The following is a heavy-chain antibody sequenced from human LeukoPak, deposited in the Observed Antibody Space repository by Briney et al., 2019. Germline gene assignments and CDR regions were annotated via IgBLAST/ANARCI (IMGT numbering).Heavy chain of an antibody. CDR2: IYYSRST. D-gene: IGHD1-7*01. Sequence: SETLSLTCTVSGGSISSYYWSWIRQPPGKGLEWIGYIYYSRSTNYNPSLKSRVTISVDTSKNQFALKLSSVTAADTAVYYCARGNWNYGYWGQGTLVTVSS. CDR1: GGSISSYY. CDR3: ARGNWNYGY. J-gene: IGHJ4*02. V-gene: IGHV4-59*01.